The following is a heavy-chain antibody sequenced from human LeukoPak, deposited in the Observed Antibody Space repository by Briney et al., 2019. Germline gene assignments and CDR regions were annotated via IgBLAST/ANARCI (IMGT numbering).Heavy chain of an antibody. CDR3: ARATYHSSGYLDY. Sequence: SETLSLTCTVSGDSFSNGDYYWSWIRQTPGKGLEWIGYIYYSGITYYNPSLRSRVTISVDTSKNQFSLRLRSVTAADTAMYYCARATYHSSGYLDYWGQGTLVTVSS. V-gene: IGHV4-30-4*01. CDR1: GDSFSNGDYY. D-gene: IGHD3-22*01. J-gene: IGHJ4*02. CDR2: IYYSGIT.